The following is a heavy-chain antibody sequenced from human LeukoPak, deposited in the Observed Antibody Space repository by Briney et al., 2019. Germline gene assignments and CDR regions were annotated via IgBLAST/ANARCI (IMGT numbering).Heavy chain of an antibody. CDR2: VSHSGSA. V-gene: IGHV4-59*01. D-gene: IGHD2-15*01. J-gene: IGHJ6*02. CDR1: GGSISSYY. CDR3: ARNPVAVAENFYFGMDF. Sequence: SETLSLTCTVSGGSISSYYWSWLRQPPGKGLEWIGYVSHSGSAEYNPSLESRVTISMDTSRNQSSLKLSSVTAADAARYYCARNPVAVAENFYFGMDFWGQGTTVAVSS.